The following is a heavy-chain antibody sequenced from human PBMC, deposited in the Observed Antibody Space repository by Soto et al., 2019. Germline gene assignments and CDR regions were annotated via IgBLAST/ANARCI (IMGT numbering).Heavy chain of an antibody. Sequence: SVKVSCKASGGTFSSYAISWVRQAPGQGLEWMGGIIPIFGTANYAQKFQGRVTITADKSTSTAYMELSSLRSEDTAVYYCARAPFSDFWSGYPSSCFPEGYAFDIWGQGTMVIVSS. D-gene: IGHD3-3*01. V-gene: IGHV1-69*06. CDR2: IIPIFGTA. CDR1: GGTFSSYA. CDR3: ARAPFSDFWSGYPSSCFPEGYAFDI. J-gene: IGHJ3*02.